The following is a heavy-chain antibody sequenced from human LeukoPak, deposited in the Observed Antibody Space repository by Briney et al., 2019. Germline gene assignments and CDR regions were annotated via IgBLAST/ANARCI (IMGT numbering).Heavy chain of an antibody. Sequence: PGGSLRLSCAASGFTFSSYGMHWVRQAPGKGLEWVANIKQDGSEKYYVDSVKGRFTISRDNAKNSLYLQTNSLRAEDTAVYYCARCKSGNTKWFDPWGQGTMVTVSS. CDR1: GFTFSSYG. CDR2: IKQDGSEK. V-gene: IGHV3-7*05. J-gene: IGHJ5*01. D-gene: IGHD1-1*01. CDR3: ARCKSGNTKWFDP.